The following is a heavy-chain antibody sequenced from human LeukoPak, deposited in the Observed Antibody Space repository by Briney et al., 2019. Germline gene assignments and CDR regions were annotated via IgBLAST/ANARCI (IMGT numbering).Heavy chain of an antibody. Sequence: PGGSLRLSCAASGFTFSSHNMNWVRQAPGKGLEWVSYISSSSSTIYYADSVKGRFTISRGNAKNSLYLQMNSLRAEDTAVYYCARELIVVVITTGAFDIWGQGIMVTVSS. CDR2: ISSSSSTI. D-gene: IGHD3-22*01. J-gene: IGHJ3*02. CDR1: GFTFSSHN. V-gene: IGHV3-48*04. CDR3: ARELIVVVITTGAFDI.